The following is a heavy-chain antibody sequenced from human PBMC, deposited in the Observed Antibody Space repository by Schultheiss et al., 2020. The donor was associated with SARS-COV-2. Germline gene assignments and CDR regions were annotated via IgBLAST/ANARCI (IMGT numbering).Heavy chain of an antibody. CDR2: ISGSGGST. D-gene: IGHD3-9*01. V-gene: IGHV3-23*01. Sequence: GGSLRLSCAASGFTFDDYAMHWVRQAPGKGLEWVSGISGSGGSTYYADSVKGRFTISRDNSKNTLYLQMNSLRAEDTAVYYCAKDLRRITIFSGSYYGMDVWGQGTTVTVSS. J-gene: IGHJ6*02. CDR3: AKDLRRITIFSGSYYGMDV. CDR1: GFTFDDYA.